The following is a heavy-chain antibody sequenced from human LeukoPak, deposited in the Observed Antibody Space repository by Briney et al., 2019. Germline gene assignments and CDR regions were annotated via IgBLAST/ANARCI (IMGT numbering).Heavy chain of an antibody. Sequence: PGGSLRLSCAASGFTFARFAMNWARQAPGKGLEWVSAITRGLTPHYAASVRGRFSISRDNSKNTVYLPLSSLRADDSALDFCLKDKPGVIPPSTTVGPFFDDWGPGTLVTVSS. CDR2: ITRGLTP. V-gene: IGHV3-23*01. CDR1: GFTFARFA. CDR3: LKDKPGVIPPSTTVGPFFDD. D-gene: IGHD3-16*02. J-gene: IGHJ4*02.